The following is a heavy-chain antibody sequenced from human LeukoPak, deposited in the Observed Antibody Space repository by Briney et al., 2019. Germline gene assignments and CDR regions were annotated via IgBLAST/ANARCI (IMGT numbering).Heavy chain of an antibody. CDR3: ARAGSSGYRYYFDY. D-gene: IGHD3-22*01. CDR1: GFTFSDYD. J-gene: IGHJ4*02. Sequence: GGSLRLSCAASGFTFSDYDMSWIRQAPGKGLEWVSYISSSGSTIYYADSVKGRFTISRDNAKNSLYLQMNSLRAEDTAVYYCARAGSSGYRYYFDYWGQGTLVTVSS. CDR2: ISSSGSTI. V-gene: IGHV3-11*01.